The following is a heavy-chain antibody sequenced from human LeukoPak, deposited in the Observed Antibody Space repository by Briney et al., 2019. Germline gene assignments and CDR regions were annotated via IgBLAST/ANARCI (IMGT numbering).Heavy chain of an antibody. CDR3: ARHNEGRFLEWLLSGWFDP. V-gene: IGHV4-34*01. CDR2: INHSGST. Sequence: SETLSLTCAVYGGSFSGYYWSWIRQPPGKGLEWIGEINHSGSTNYNPSLKSRVTISVDTSKNQFSLKLSSVTAADTAVYYCARHNEGRFLEWLLSGWFDPWGQGTLVTVSS. CDR1: GGSFSGYY. D-gene: IGHD3-3*01. J-gene: IGHJ5*02.